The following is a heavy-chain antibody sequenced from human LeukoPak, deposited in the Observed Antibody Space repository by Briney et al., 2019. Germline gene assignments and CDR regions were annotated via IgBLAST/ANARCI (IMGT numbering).Heavy chain of an antibody. Sequence: PGGSLRLSCAASGFTFSSYALSWVRQTPGKGLEYVPTISGTGGSTYHADSVRGRFTISRDNSKSTLSLQMNSLRAEDTAIYYCAKSGPVKLLLFTSFDYWGQGTLVTVSS. CDR2: ISGTGGST. CDR1: GFTFSSYA. CDR3: AKSGPVKLLLFTSFDY. D-gene: IGHD2-15*01. V-gene: IGHV3-23*01. J-gene: IGHJ4*02.